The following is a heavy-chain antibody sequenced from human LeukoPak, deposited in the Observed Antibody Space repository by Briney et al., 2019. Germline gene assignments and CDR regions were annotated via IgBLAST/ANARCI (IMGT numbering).Heavy chain of an antibody. V-gene: IGHV3-74*01. J-gene: IGHJ6*02. CDR1: GFTFSSYW. D-gene: IGHD6-13*01. Sequence: GGSLRLSCAPSGFTFSSYWMHWVRQPPGKGRVWVSIMNREGSSTTHAASVKGRLTISRDNAKNTLHLQMNSLRAEDTALYYCASGHSSSWSGPRDYYYYGMDVWGQGTTVTVSS. CDR3: ASGHSSSWSGPRDYYYYGMDV. CDR2: MNREGSST.